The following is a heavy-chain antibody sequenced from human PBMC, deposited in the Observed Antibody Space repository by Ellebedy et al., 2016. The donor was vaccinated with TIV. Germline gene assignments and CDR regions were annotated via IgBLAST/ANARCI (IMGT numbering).Heavy chain of an antibody. Sequence: GESLKISCAASGFTFRSYWMHWVRQVPGEGPVWVSRVNNDGSSTTYADSVKGRFTISRDNAKNTLYLQMNSLRVEDTALYYCVRGEFVVVAAIHWNFDLWGRGTLVTVSS. CDR2: VNNDGSST. CDR3: VRGEFVVVAAIHWNFDL. CDR1: GFTFRSYW. J-gene: IGHJ2*01. V-gene: IGHV3-74*01. D-gene: IGHD2-15*01.